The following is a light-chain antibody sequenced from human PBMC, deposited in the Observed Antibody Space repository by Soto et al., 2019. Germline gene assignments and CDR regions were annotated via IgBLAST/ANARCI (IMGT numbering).Light chain of an antibody. J-gene: IGKJ1*01. Sequence: DIVMTQTPISLSVTPGQPTSISCKSSQSLLHSDGKTYLSWYLQKPGQPPQLLISEVSNRFSGVPDRCSGCGSGLDFTLKISRVEADDVGVYYCMQSLELPRTFGQGTKVEIK. V-gene: IGKV2D-29*01. CDR3: MQSLELPRT. CDR2: EVS. CDR1: QSLLHSDGKTY.